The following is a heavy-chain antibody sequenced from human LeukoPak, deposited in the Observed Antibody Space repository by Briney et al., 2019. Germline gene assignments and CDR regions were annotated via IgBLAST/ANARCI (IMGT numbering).Heavy chain of an antibody. CDR1: GFTFSSYG. Sequence: GESLRLSCAASGFTFSSYGMTWVRQAPVKGLEGVANIKQDGSEKYYVDSVKGRFTISRDNAKNSLYLQMNTLRAEDTAVYYCAKAVVVVTAMNYFDYWGQGSLVTVSS. V-gene: IGHV3-7*03. J-gene: IGHJ4*02. D-gene: IGHD2-21*02. CDR2: IKQDGSEK. CDR3: AKAVVVVTAMNYFDY.